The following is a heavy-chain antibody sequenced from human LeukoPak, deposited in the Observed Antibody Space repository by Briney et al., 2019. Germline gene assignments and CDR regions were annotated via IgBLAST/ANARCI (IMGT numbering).Heavy chain of an antibody. CDR1: GRSISRGGYS. CDR3: ARAQGSGFDY. CDR2: IYHSGST. J-gene: IGHJ4*02. Sequence: SETLSLTCAVSGRSISRGGYSWSWIWQPPGKGLEWIGYIYHSGSTYYNPSLKSRVTISVDRSKNQFSLNLSSVTAADTAVYYCARAQGSGFDYWGQGTLVTVSS. V-gene: IGHV4-30-2*01. D-gene: IGHD3-10*01.